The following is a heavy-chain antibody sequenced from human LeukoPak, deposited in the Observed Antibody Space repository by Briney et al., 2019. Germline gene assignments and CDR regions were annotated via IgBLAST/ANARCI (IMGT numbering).Heavy chain of an antibody. Sequence: ASVKVSCKASGYTFTGYYMHWVRQAPGQGLEWMGWINPNSGGTNYAQKFQGRVTMTRDTSISTVYMELSRLRSDDTAVYYCARAYSNYDLNWFDPWGQGTLVTVSS. CDR3: ARAYSNYDLNWFDP. CDR1: GYTFTGYY. CDR2: INPNSGGT. J-gene: IGHJ5*02. V-gene: IGHV1-2*02. D-gene: IGHD4-11*01.